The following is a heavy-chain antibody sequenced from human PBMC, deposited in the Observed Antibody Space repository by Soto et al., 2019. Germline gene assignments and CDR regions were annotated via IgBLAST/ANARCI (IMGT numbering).Heavy chain of an antibody. J-gene: IGHJ5*02. CDR2: ISAYNGNT. D-gene: IGHD5-18*01. Sequence: QVQLVQSGAEVKKPGASVKVSCKASGYTFTSYGISWVRQAPGQGLEWMGWISAYNGNTNYAQKLQGRVTMTTDTATSRGYMGLGGLGSDDTAVYYCAGAGRGTGMGFTAGDWFDPWGQGTLVTVSS. CDR1: GYTFTSYG. V-gene: IGHV1-18*01. CDR3: AGAGRGTGMGFTAGDWFDP.